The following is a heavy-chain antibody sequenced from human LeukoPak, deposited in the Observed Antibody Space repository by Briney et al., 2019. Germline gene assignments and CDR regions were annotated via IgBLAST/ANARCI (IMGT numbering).Heavy chain of an antibody. CDR2: INPSGGST. J-gene: IGHJ3*02. V-gene: IGHV1-46*01. D-gene: IGHD3-22*01. Sequence: ASVKVSCKASGYTFTSYYMHWVRQAPGQGLEWMGIINPSGGSTSYAQKFQGRVTMTRDMSTSTVYMELSSLRSEDTAVYYCARGHNYYDSSGYYPDAFDIWGQGTMVTVSS. CDR1: GYTFTSYY. CDR3: ARGHNYYDSSGYYPDAFDI.